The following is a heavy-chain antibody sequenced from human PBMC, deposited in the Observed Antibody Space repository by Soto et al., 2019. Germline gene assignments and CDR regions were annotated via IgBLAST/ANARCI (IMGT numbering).Heavy chain of an antibody. Sequence: EASVKVSCRASGGTFSSYAISWVRQAPGQGLEWMGGIIPISGSANYAQKFQGWVTMTRDASISTAYMELSRLRSDDTAVYYCARDRMYSSSWYGLYAGENYYYYGMDVWGQGTTVTVSS. CDR2: IIPISGSA. D-gene: IGHD6-13*01. V-gene: IGHV1-2*04. CDR3: ARDRMYSSSWYGLYAGENYYYYGMDV. CDR1: GGTFSSYA. J-gene: IGHJ6*02.